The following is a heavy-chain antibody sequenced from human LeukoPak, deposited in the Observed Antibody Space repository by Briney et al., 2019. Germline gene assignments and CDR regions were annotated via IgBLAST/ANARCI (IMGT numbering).Heavy chain of an antibody. V-gene: IGHV1-46*01. Sequence: ASVKVSCKASGYTVTNYYIHWVRQAPGQGLECMGIINPSGSSTSYAQKFQGRVTMTRDTSTSTVYMELSSLRSEDTAVYYCAGGTTNTKGAFDMWGQGTMVTVSS. CDR1: GYTVTNYY. CDR2: INPSGSST. D-gene: IGHD2-8*01. J-gene: IGHJ3*02. CDR3: AGGTTNTKGAFDM.